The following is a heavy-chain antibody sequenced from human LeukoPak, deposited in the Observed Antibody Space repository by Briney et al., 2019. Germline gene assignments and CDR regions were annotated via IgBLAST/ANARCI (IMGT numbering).Heavy chain of an antibody. J-gene: IGHJ4*02. V-gene: IGHV3-48*01. D-gene: IGHD1-26*01. CDR3: ARDRLKSGSYYFDY. Sequence: GGSLRLSCAASAFTFSDYSMNWVRQAPGKGLEWVSYISGRSSTIYYADSVKGRFTISRDNAKSSMYLQMNSLRAEDTAVDYCARDRLKSGSYYFDYWGQGTLVTVSS. CDR1: AFTFSDYS. CDR2: ISGRSSTI.